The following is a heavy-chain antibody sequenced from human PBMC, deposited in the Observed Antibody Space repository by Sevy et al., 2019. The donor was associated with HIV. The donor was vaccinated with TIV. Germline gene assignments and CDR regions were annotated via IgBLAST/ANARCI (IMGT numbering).Heavy chain of an antibody. D-gene: IGHD2-2*01. J-gene: IGHJ4*02. CDR2: IYPGDSDT. CDR3: AGYPIVVVPAAEYYFDY. Sequence: GESLKISCKGSGYTFTNYWIGWVRQMPGKGLEGMGIIYPGDSDTRYSPSFQGQVTISAVKSIGTAYLQWSSLKASDTAMYYCAGYPIVVVPAAEYYFDYWGQGTLVTVSS. CDR1: GYTFTNYW. V-gene: IGHV5-51*01.